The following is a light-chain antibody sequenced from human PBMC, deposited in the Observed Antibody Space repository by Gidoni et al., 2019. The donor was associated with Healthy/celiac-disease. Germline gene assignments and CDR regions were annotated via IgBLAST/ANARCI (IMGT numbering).Light chain of an antibody. V-gene: IGLV3-19*01. CDR1: SLRSYY. CDR2: VKN. CDR3: NSRDSSGNHVV. Sequence: SSELTQDPAVSVNLGQTVRITCQGDSLRSYYASWYQQKPGQAPVLVIYVKNNRPSGIPDRFSGSSSGNTAALTITGAQAEDEADYYCNSRDSSGNHVVFGGGTKLTVL. J-gene: IGLJ2*01.